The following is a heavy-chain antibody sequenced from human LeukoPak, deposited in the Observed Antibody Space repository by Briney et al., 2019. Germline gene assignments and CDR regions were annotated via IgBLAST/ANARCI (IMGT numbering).Heavy chain of an antibody. CDR1: GGSISSYY. J-gene: IGHJ4*02. CDR3: ARHSSGWYYFDY. Sequence: SETLSLTCTVSGGSISSYYWSWIRQPPGKGLEWIGYIYYSGSTNYNPSLKSRVTISVDTSKNQFSLKLSSVTAADTAVYYCARHSSGWYYFDYWGQGTLVTVSS. V-gene: IGHV4-59*01. D-gene: IGHD6-19*01. CDR2: IYYSGST.